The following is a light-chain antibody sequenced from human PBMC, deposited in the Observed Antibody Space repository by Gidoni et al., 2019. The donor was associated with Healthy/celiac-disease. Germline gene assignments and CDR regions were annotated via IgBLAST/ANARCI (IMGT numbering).Light chain of an antibody. CDR2: GAS. Sequence: EIVMTQSPATLSVSPGERATLSCRASQSVSSNLAWYQQKPGQAPRLLIYGASTRATGITARFSGSGSVTEFTLTISSLQSEDFAVYYCQQYNNWPVSFGQGTKLEIK. CDR3: QQYNNWPVS. V-gene: IGKV3-15*01. CDR1: QSVSSN. J-gene: IGKJ2*03.